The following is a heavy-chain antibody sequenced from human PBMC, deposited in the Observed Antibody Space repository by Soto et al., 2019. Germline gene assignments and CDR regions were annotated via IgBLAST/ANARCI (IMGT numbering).Heavy chain of an antibody. V-gene: IGHV4-4*02. D-gene: IGHD1-26*01. CDR3: ARVGGSYYYGMDV. Sequence: QVQLQESGPGLVKPSGTLSLTCAVSGGSISSSNWWSWVRQPPGKGLEWIGEIYHSGSTNYNPSPTSLVTISVAKSKTQFALKLSSVTAADTAVYYCARVGGSYYYGMDVWGQGTTVTVSS. CDR1: GGSISSSNW. J-gene: IGHJ6*02. CDR2: IYHSGST.